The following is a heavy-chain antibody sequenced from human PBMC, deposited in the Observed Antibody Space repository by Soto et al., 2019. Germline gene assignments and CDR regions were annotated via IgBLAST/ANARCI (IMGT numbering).Heavy chain of an antibody. V-gene: IGHV4-59*01. CDR3: ARGPTITTDF. Sequence: SETLSLTCTISGGSMSRYSCHWLRQPPGKGLEWIAYMYYSGTTDYNPSLKSRVSMSLDSSANQFSLRLSSVTAADTAVYFCARGPTITTDFWGRGILVTVSS. D-gene: IGHD4-17*01. CDR2: MYYSGTT. J-gene: IGHJ4*02. CDR1: GGSMSRYS.